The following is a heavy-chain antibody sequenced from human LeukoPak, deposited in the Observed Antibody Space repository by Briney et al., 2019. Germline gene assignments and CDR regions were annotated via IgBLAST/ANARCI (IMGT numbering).Heavy chain of an antibody. V-gene: IGHV4-59*08. CDR2: IYYSGST. CDR1: GGSISSYY. D-gene: IGHD6-19*01. CDR3: ASPGSSYSSGWYRAFDI. J-gene: IGHJ3*02. Sequence: SETLSLTCTVSGGSISSYYWSWIRQPPGKGLEWIGYIYYSGSTNYNPSLKSRVTISVDTSKNQFSLKLSSVTAADTAVYYCASPGSSYSSGWYRAFDIWGRGTMVTVSS.